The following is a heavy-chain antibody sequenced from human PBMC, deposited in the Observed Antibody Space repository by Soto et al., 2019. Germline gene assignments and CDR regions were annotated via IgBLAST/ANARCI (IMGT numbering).Heavy chain of an antibody. CDR2: INNDGSST. CDR1: GFTFSSYW. CDR3: ARSLLGDFWSGPHYYYYYGMDV. V-gene: IGHV3-74*01. J-gene: IGHJ6*02. Sequence: EVQLVESGGGLVQPGGSLRLSCAASGFTFSSYWMHWVRQAPGKGLVWVSRINNDGSSTNYADSVKGRFTISRDNAKNTLYLQMNSLRAEDTAVYYCARSLLGDFWSGPHYYYYYGMDVWGQGTTVTVSS. D-gene: IGHD3-3*01.